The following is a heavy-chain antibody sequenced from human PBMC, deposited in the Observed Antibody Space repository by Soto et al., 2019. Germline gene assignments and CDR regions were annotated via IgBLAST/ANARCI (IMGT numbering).Heavy chain of an antibody. CDR3: AREARTYYYDSSGYYAPLWFDY. J-gene: IGHJ4*02. Sequence: ASVKVSCKASGYTFTDYYMHWVRQAPGQELGWMGRINPIFGTANYAQKFQGRVTITADKSTSTAYMELSSLRSEDTAVYYCAREARTYYYDSSGYYAPLWFDYWGQGTLVTVSS. V-gene: IGHV1-69*06. D-gene: IGHD3-22*01. CDR2: INPIFGTA. CDR1: GYTFTDYY.